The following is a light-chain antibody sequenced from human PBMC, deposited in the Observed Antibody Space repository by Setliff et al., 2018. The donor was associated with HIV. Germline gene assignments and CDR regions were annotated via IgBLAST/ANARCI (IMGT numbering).Light chain of an antibody. V-gene: IGLV2-23*01. CDR3: CSYTRGGTYV. CDR1: SSDVGKYDL. CDR2: GDS. J-gene: IGLJ1*01. Sequence: GSSSDVGKYDLVSWYQQYPGKAPRLIIYGDSERPSGVSNRFSGSKSGNTASLTVSGLQADDEADYYCCSYTRGGTYVFGTGTKVTVL.